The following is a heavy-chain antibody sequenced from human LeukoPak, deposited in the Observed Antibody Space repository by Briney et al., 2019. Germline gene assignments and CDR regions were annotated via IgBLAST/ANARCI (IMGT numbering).Heavy chain of an antibody. Sequence: SETLSLTCTVSGGSISSGGYYWGWIRQHPGKGLGWIGYIYYSGSTYYNPSLKSRVTIPVDTSKNQFSLKLHSVTAADTAVYYCARANYDFWSGSYGMDVWGQGTTVTVSS. D-gene: IGHD3-3*01. CDR2: IYYSGST. CDR3: ARANYDFWSGSYGMDV. CDR1: GGSISSGGYY. V-gene: IGHV4-31*03. J-gene: IGHJ6*02.